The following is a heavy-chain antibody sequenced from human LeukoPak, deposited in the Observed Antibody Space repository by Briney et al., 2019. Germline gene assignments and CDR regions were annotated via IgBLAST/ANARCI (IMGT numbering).Heavy chain of an antibody. CDR3: ARTRYYDFWSGYYMDV. Sequence: SETLSLTCTVSGGSISSYYWSWIRQPPGKGLEWIGYIYYSGSTNYNPSLKSRVTISVDTPKNQFSLKLSSVTAADTAVYYCARTRYYDFWSGYYMDVWGKGTTVTVSS. J-gene: IGHJ6*03. CDR2: IYYSGST. V-gene: IGHV4-59*01. D-gene: IGHD3-3*01. CDR1: GGSISSYY.